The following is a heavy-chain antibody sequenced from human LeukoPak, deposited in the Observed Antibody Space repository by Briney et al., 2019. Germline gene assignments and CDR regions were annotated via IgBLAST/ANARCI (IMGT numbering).Heavy chain of an antibody. J-gene: IGHJ4*02. CDR3: ARAGEYSSSPY. CDR1: GFTFSSYA. V-gene: IGHV3-23*01. Sequence: PGGSLRLSCAASGFTFSSYAMSWVRQAPGKGLEWVSAISGSGDSTYYADSVKGRFTISRDNSKKTLYLQMNSLRAEDTAVYYCARAGEYSSSPYWGQGTLVTVSS. D-gene: IGHD6-6*01. CDR2: ISGSGDST.